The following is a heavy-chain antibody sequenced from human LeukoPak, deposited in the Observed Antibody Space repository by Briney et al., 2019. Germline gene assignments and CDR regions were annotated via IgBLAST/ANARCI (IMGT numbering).Heavy chain of an antibody. V-gene: IGHV3-23*01. CDR2: ISGSGGST. CDR3: AKDHYYDSSGYYYDFDY. CDR1: GFTFSSYG. J-gene: IGHJ4*02. D-gene: IGHD3-22*01. Sequence: GGSLRLSCAASGFTFSSYGMSWVRQAPGKGLEWVSAISGSGGSTYYADSVKGRFTISRDNSKNTLYLQMNSLRAEDTAVYYCAKDHYYDSSGYYYDFDYWGQGTLVTVSS.